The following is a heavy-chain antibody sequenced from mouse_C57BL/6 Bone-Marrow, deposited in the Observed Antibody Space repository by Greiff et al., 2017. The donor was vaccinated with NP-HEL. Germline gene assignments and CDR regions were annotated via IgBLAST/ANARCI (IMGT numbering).Heavy chain of an antibody. CDR2: INPNNGGT. D-gene: IGHD2-3*01. CDR3: ARGGWLLRN. J-gene: IGHJ2*01. V-gene: IGHV1-26*01. Sequence: EVQLQQSGPELVKPGASVKISCKASGYTFTDYYMNWVKQSHGKSLEWIGDINPNNGGTSYNQKFKGKATLTVDKSSSTAYMELRSLTSEDSAVYYCARGGWLLRNWGQGTTLTVS. CDR1: GYTFTDYY.